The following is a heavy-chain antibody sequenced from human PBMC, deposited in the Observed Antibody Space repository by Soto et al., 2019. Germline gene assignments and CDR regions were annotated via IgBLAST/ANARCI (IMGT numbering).Heavy chain of an antibody. D-gene: IGHD6-19*01. CDR1: GGSVSSGSYY. J-gene: IGHJ1*01. CDR2: IYYSGRT. Sequence: QVQLQESGPGLVKPSETLSLTCTVSGGSVSSGSYYWSWIRQPPGTGLEWIGYIYYSGRTNYNPNLNSRVTTPVDTSKSQFSQKLSSVNAADTAVYYCARDQGGVAVAGNYFQHWGQCTLVTVSS. CDR3: ARDQGGVAVAGNYFQH. V-gene: IGHV4-61*01.